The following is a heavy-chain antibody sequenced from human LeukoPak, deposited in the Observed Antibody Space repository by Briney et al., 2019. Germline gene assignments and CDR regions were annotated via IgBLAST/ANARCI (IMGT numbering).Heavy chain of an antibody. CDR2: IYTSGST. J-gene: IGHJ3*02. D-gene: IGHD2-21*02. CDR3: ARIVVVTDDAFDI. CDR1: GGSISSGSYY. V-gene: IGHV4-61*02. Sequence: PSQTLSLTCTVSGGSISSGSYYWSWIRQPAGKGLGWIGRIYTSGSTNYNPSLKSRVTISVDTSKNQFSLKLSSVTAADTAVYYCARIVVVTDDAFDIWGQGTMVTVSS.